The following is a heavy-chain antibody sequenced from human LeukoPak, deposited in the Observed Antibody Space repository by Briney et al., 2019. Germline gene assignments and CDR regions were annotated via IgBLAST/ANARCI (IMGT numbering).Heavy chain of an antibody. V-gene: IGHV4-59*08. D-gene: IGHD3-16*01. CDR2: ISDSGRT. CDR3: ARQFALTWFDP. J-gene: IGHJ5*02. CDR1: GDSIRTYY. Sequence: PSETLSLTCTVSGDSIRTYYWSWIRQPPGKGLEWIGYISDSGRTNYNPSLKSRASISPDTSKNQLSLRLSSVTAADTAVYYCARQFALTWFDPWGQGTLVTVSS.